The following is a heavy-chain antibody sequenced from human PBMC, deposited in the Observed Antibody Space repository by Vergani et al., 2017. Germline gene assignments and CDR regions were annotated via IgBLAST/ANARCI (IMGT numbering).Heavy chain of an antibody. CDR3: ARVGWSYYDSSGYYYAPGGWFDP. V-gene: IGHV5-10-1*03. J-gene: IGHJ5*02. CDR1: RYSFTSYW. Sequence: EVQLVQSGAEVKKPGESLRISCKGSRYSFTSYWISWVRQMPGKGLEWMGRIDPSDSYTNYSPSFQGHVTISADKSISTAYLQWSSLKASDTAMYYCARVGWSYYDSSGYYYAPGGWFDPWGQGTLVTVS. CDR2: IDPSDSYT. D-gene: IGHD3-22*01.